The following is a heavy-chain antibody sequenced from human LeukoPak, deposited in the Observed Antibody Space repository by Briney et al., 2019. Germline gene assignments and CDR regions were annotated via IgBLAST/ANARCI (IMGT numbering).Heavy chain of an antibody. J-gene: IGHJ2*01. CDR3: AILAVAGSSVVSYWYFDL. D-gene: IGHD6-19*01. CDR1: GGTFSTYA. CDR2: IIPIFGTA. V-gene: IGHV1-69*06. Sequence: GASVKVSCKASGGTFSTYAISWVRQAAGQGREWMGGIIPIFGTANYAQKFQGRVTITADKSTSTAYMELSSLRSEDTAVYYCAILAVAGSSVVSYWYFDLWGRGTLVTVSS.